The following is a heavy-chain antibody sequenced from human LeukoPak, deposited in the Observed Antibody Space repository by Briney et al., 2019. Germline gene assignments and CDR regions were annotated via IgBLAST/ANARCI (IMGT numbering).Heavy chain of an antibody. D-gene: IGHD3-22*01. CDR3: TRDPRGPAGYDSPAPDTFDY. CDR1: GFTFTHYA. CDR2: IFYDGTIQ. Sequence: PGRSLRLSCAASGFTFTHYAMHWVRQTPGKGLEWVAVIFYDGTIQYYSDSVRGRLIVSRDNPKNTLYLQMNSLRAEDTAVYYCTRDPRGPAGYDSPAPDTFDYWGQGTLVTVSS. V-gene: IGHV3-30*03. J-gene: IGHJ4*02.